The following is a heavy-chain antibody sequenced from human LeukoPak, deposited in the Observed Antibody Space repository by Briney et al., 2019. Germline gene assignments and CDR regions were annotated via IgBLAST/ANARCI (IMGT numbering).Heavy chain of an antibody. CDR1: GYTFTSYY. D-gene: IGHD3-3*01. CDR3: ARDTRESDSFDP. J-gene: IGHJ5*02. Sequence: ASVNVSCKASGYTFTSYYMHWVRQAPGQGLEWMGIINPSGGSTSYAQKFQGRVTMTRDTSTSTVYMELSSVRSEDTDVYYCARDTRESDSFDPWGQGTLVTVSS. V-gene: IGHV1-46*01. CDR2: INPSGGST.